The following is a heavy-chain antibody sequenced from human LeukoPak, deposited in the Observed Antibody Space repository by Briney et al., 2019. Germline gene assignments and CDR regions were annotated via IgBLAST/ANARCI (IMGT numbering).Heavy chain of an antibody. J-gene: IGHJ4*02. CDR2: ISNDGDT. CDR1: GFTVSSNY. V-gene: IGHV3-53*01. Sequence: GGSLRPSCAASGFTVSSNYMSWVRQGSGKGLECVSVISNDGDTYYADSVKGRFTISRDTSKNTVSLQMNSLRAEDTAVYYCAGDKTTGGWYEFDYWGQGTLVTVSS. D-gene: IGHD6-19*01. CDR3: AGDKTTGGWYEFDY.